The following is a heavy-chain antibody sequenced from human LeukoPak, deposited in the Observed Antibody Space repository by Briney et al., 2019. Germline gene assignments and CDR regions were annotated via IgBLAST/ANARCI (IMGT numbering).Heavy chain of an antibody. CDR3: ARVVTSENYMDV. D-gene: IGHD4-11*01. CDR1: GGSFSGYY. J-gene: IGHJ6*03. Sequence: SGTLSLTCAVYGGSFSGYYWSWIRQPPGKGLEWIGEINHSGSTNYNPSLKSRVTISVDTSKNQFSLKLSSVTAADTAVYYCARVVTSENYMDVWGKGTTVTVSS. CDR2: INHSGST. V-gene: IGHV4-34*01.